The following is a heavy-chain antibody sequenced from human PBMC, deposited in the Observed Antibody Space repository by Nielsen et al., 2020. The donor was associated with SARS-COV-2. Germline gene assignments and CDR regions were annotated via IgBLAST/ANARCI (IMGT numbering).Heavy chain of an antibody. CDR1: GFNFHEYS. CDR3: AKDMGRYCSGGSCYSWASDH. D-gene: IGHD2-15*01. Sequence: GGSLRPSCAASGFNFHEYSMNWVRQAPGKGLEWVSLISWDGITTHYADSVKGRFTVSRDNSKSSLYLQMNSLRSEDTALYYCAKDMGRYCSGGSCYSWASDHWGQGTLVTVSS. V-gene: IGHV3-43*01. J-gene: IGHJ4*02. CDR2: ISWDGITT.